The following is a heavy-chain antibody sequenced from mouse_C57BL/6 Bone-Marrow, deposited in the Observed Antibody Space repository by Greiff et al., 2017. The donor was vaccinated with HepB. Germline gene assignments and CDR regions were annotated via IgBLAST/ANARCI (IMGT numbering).Heavy chain of an antibody. D-gene: IGHD2-4*01. CDR1: GYTFTSYG. Sequence: QVQLQQSGAELARPGASVKLSCKASGYTFTSYGISWVKQRTGQGLEWIGEIYPRSGNTYYNEKFKGKSTLTADKSSSTAYMELRSLTSEDSAVYFCARKGKEEDDDVWFAYWGQGTLVTVSA. V-gene: IGHV1-81*01. CDR3: ARKGKEEDDDVWFAY. CDR2: IYPRSGNT. J-gene: IGHJ3*01.